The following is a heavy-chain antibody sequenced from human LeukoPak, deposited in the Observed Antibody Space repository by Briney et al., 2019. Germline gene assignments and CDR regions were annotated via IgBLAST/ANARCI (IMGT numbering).Heavy chain of an antibody. CDR1: GYTFTDYY. CDR3: ARFPQGAGE. Sequence: ASVKVSCKASGYTFTDYYMHWVRQAPGQGLEWMGWIKPRSGDANYAQKFQGRVTMTRDTSISTAYMELSSLKSDDTAVYYCARFPQGAGEWGQGTLVTVSS. J-gene: IGHJ4*02. D-gene: IGHD7-27*01. CDR2: IKPRSGDA. V-gene: IGHV1-2*02.